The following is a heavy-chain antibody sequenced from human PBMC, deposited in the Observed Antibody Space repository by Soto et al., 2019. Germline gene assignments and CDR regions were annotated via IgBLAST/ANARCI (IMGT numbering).Heavy chain of an antibody. J-gene: IGHJ4*02. CDR1: TSNLKNYA. D-gene: IGHD3-16*01. CDR2: LTDTGGST. V-gene: IGHV3-23*01. CDR3: AKIKGAITFLHFDT. Sequence: EVLLSESGGGPVQPGGSLRLSCVDSTSNLKNYAMAWVLQAPGKGLEWVSALTDTGGSTYYAASVKGRFTISRDNSRNTLFLQMDRLRVDDTAVYYCAKIKGAITFLHFDTWGQGTLVTVSS.